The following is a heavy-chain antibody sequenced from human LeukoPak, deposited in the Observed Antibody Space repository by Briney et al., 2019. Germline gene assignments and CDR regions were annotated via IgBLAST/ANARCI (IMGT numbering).Heavy chain of an antibody. CDR1: GFTFSSYG. CDR3: ARSYSSSRGTFDY. CDR2: ITSSSSYI. D-gene: IGHD6-6*01. J-gene: IGHJ4*02. V-gene: IGHV3-21*01. Sequence: PGGSLRLSCAASGFTFSSYGMNWVRQAPGKGLEWVSSITSSSSYIYYADSVKGRFTISRDNAKNSPYLQMNSLRAEDTAVYYCARSYSSSRGTFDYWGQGTLVTVSS.